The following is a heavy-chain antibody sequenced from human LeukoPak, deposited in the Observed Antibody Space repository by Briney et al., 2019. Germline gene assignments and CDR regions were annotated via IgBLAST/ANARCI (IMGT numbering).Heavy chain of an antibody. Sequence: PGGSLRLSCAASGFTFSSYEMNWVRQAPGKGLEWVAVISYDGSNKYYADSVKGRFTISRDNSKNTLYLQVNSLRAEDTAVYYCAKDSGGYSGYTRRYSFDYWGQGTLVTVSS. CDR2: ISYDGSNK. V-gene: IGHV3-30*18. D-gene: IGHD5-12*01. CDR3: AKDSGGYSGYTRRYSFDY. CDR1: GFTFSSYE. J-gene: IGHJ4*02.